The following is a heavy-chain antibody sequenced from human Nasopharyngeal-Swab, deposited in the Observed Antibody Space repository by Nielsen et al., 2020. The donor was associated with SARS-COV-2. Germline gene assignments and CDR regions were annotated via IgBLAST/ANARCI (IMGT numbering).Heavy chain of an antibody. CDR1: GCPSISFY. CDR3: ARGPGRVDY. CDR2: IYYIGST. V-gene: IGHV4-59*01. J-gene: IGHJ4*02. Sequence: SEPLSSPCPASGCPSISFYWSWIRQPPGKGLDWIGYIYYIGSTNYNPSLKSRVTISGDTSKNQFSLKLSSVTAADTAVYYCARGPGRVDYWGQGTLVTGSS.